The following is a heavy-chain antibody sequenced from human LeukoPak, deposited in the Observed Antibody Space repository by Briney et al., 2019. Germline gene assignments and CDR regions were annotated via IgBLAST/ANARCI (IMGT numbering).Heavy chain of an antibody. D-gene: IGHD3-10*01. CDR2: ISGSGGST. Sequence: GGSLRLSCAASGFTFSSYGMSWVRQAPGKGLEWVSAISGSGGSTYYADSVKGRFTISRDNSKNTLYLQMNSLRAEDTTVYYCARDHYGSGSYDYWGQGTLVTVSS. J-gene: IGHJ4*02. CDR1: GFTFSSYG. CDR3: ARDHYGSGSYDY. V-gene: IGHV3-23*01.